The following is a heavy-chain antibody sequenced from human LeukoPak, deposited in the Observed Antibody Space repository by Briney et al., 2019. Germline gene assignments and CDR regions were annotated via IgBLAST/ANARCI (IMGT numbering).Heavy chain of an antibody. CDR3: ARESSYYGSGSPPMDV. J-gene: IGHJ6*02. D-gene: IGHD3-10*01. CDR2: IYASGST. CDR1: GGSISSYY. V-gene: IGHV4-59*12. Sequence: SETLSLTCTVSGGSISSYYWSWIRQTPGKGLEWIGYIYASGSTTYNPSLKSRVTISVDTSKNQFSLKLSSVTAADTAVYYCARESSYYGSGSPPMDVWGQGTTVTVSS.